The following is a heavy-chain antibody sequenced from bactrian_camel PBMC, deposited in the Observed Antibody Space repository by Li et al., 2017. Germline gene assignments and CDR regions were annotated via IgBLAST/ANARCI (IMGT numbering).Heavy chain of an antibody. V-gene: IGHV3S28*01. D-gene: IGHD2*01. Sequence: QLVESGGGSVQAGGFLRLSCAASGYRYASYCMGWFRQTPGQEREGVAAIFSGGPYTYYADWVKGRFTMSQDADKNTLYLQMNNLKPEDTAVYYCAADEDPYNDSDYGCYLGQGTQVTVS. CDR3: AADEDPYNDSDYGCY. CDR2: IFSGGPYT. CDR1: GYRYASYC. J-gene: IGHJ4*01.